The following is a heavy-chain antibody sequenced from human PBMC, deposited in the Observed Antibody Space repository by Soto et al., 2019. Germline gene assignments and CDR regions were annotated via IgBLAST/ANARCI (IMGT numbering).Heavy chain of an antibody. Sequence: SVKVSFKASGYTFTSYGISWVRQAPVQGLEWMGWISAYNGNTNYAQKLQGRVTMTTDTSTSTAYMELRSLRSDDTAVYYCARVGGSIAAAPGIWFDPWGQGTLVTVSS. CDR2: ISAYNGNT. J-gene: IGHJ5*02. CDR1: GYTFTSYG. CDR3: ARVGGSIAAAPGIWFDP. D-gene: IGHD6-13*01. V-gene: IGHV1-18*01.